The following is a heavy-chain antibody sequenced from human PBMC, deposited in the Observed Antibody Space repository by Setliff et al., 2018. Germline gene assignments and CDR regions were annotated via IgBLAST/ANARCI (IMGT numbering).Heavy chain of an antibody. Sequence: ASVKVSCKASGYTLSKYYMHWVRQAPGQGLEWMGIINPSGGLTKYAQKFQGRVTMTSDTSTNTVYLEVSSLRSEDTAVYYCARDRYYNSWSGTSITAPHDAFDIWGQGTMVTVSS. CDR1: GYTLSKYY. J-gene: IGHJ3*02. CDR2: INPSGGLT. D-gene: IGHD3-3*01. V-gene: IGHV1-46*03. CDR3: ARDRYYNSWSGTSITAPHDAFDI.